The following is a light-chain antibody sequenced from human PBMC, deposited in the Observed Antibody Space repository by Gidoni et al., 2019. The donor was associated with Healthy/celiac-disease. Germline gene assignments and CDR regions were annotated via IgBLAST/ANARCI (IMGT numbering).Light chain of an antibody. CDR2: QDS. J-gene: IGLJ2*01. V-gene: IGLV3-1*01. CDR1: KLGDKY. CDR3: QAWDSSTVV. Sequence: SYELTQPPSVSVSPGQTASITCSGDKLGDKYACWYQQKPGQSPVLVIYQDSKRPSGIPARFSGSNSGNTATLTISGTQAMDEADYYCQAWDSSTVVFGGGTKLTVI.